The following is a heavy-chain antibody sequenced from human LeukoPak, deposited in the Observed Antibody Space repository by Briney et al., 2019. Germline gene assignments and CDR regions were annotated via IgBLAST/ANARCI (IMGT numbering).Heavy chain of an antibody. CDR2: INHSGST. V-gene: IGHV4-34*01. CDR1: GGSFSGYY. D-gene: IGHD6-13*01. CDR3: ARGRGAFGSSSWYRDTWEGRYFDY. J-gene: IGHJ4*02. Sequence: SETLSLTCAVYGGSFSGYYWSWIRQSPGKGLEWIGEINHSGSTNYNPSLKSRVTISVDTSKNQFSLKLSSVTAADTAVYYCARGRGAFGSSSWYRDTWEGRYFDYWGQGTLVTASS.